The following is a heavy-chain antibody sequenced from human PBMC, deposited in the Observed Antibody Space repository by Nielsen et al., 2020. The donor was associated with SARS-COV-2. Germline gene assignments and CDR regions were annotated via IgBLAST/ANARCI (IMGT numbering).Heavy chain of an antibody. V-gene: IGHV4-39*01. Sequence: SETLSLTCTVSGGSIRSSSYNWGWIRQPPGKGLEWIGSIYYSGSTYDNPSLKSRVTISVDTSKNQFSLKLSAVTAADTAVYYCARQDLRYYFDYWGQGTLVTVSS. CDR2: IYYSGST. CDR1: GGSIRSSSYN. J-gene: IGHJ4*02. CDR3: ARQDLRYYFDY.